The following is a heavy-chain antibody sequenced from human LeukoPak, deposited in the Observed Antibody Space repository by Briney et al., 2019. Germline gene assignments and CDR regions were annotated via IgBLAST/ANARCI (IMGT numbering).Heavy chain of an antibody. D-gene: IGHD6-19*01. CDR3: AKDRWGAVASFDY. CDR1: GFPFSDYV. CDR2: IRYDGNNK. V-gene: IGHV3-30*02. J-gene: IGHJ4*02. Sequence: GGSLRLSCAASGFPFSDYVMHWVRQAPGKGLEWVAVIRYDGNNKYYADSVKGRFTISRDDSKNMLYLQMNSLGTEDTAVYYCAKDRWGAVASFDYWGQGTLVTVSS.